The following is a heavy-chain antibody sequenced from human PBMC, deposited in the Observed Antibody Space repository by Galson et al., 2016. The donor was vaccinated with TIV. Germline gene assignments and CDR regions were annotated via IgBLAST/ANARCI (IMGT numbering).Heavy chain of an antibody. Sequence: SETLSLTCSVSGDSINSGRYYWGWVRQSPGKGLEWLGSIFYTGSTHDNPSVESRLTISVDTSKSQFSLRLRSVTASDTAVYYCVRREAMVRWGFDFWGQGILVTVSS. V-gene: IGHV4-39*01. D-gene: IGHD3-10*01. CDR1: GDSINSGRYY. CDR2: IFYTGST. J-gene: IGHJ4*02. CDR3: VRREAMVRWGFDF.